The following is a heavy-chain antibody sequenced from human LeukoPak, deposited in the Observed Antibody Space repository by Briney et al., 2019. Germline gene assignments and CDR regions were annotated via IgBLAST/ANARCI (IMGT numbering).Heavy chain of an antibody. CDR3: ARAVTSTEGY. D-gene: IGHD4-17*01. Sequence: GGSLRLSCAASGFTFSRYWMTWVRQAPGKGLEWVASIDEDGSGKHYVDSVKGRFTISRDNAQKSVYLEMNSLRAEDTAVYYCARAVTSTEGYWGQGTLVTVSS. CDR1: GFTFSRYW. V-gene: IGHV3-7*03. J-gene: IGHJ4*02. CDR2: IDEDGSGK.